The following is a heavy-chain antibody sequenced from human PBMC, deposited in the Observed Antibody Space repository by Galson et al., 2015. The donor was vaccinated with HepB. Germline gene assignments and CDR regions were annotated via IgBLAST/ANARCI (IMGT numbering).Heavy chain of an antibody. CDR3: ARAKTLYDFWSGDYYMDV. J-gene: IGHJ6*03. Sequence: LRLSCAASGFTFSSYAMHWVRQAPGKGLEWVAVISYDGSNKYYADSVKGRFTISRDNSKNTLYLQMNSLRAEDTAVYYCARAKTLYDFWSGDYYMDVWGKGTTVTVSS. V-gene: IGHV3-30-3*01. CDR1: GFTFSSYA. CDR2: ISYDGSNK. D-gene: IGHD3-3*01.